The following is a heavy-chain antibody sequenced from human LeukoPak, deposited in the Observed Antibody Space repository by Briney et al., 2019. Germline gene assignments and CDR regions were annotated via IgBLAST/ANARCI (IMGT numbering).Heavy chain of an antibody. D-gene: IGHD3-22*01. CDR1: GYTFTGYY. Sequence: GASVKVPCKASGYTFTGYYMHWVRQAPGQGLEWMGWINPNSGGTNYAQKFQGRVTMTRDTSISTAYMELSRLRSDDTAVYYCARGYYDSSGYPSGGMDVWGQGTTVTVSS. V-gene: IGHV1-2*02. CDR3: ARGYYDSSGYPSGGMDV. J-gene: IGHJ6*02. CDR2: INPNSGGT.